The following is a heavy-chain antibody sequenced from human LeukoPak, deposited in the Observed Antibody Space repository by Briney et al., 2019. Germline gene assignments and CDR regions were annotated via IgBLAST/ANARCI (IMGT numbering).Heavy chain of an antibody. CDR2: IYYSGST. Sequence: PSQTLSLTCTVSGGSISSGDYYWSWIRQPPGKGLEWIGYIYYSGSTYYNPSLKSRVTISVDTSKNQFSLKLSSVTAADTAVYYCARDGPWLVPYAFDIWGQGTMVTVSS. J-gene: IGHJ3*02. V-gene: IGHV4-30-4*01. CDR3: ARDGPWLVPYAFDI. CDR1: GGSISSGDYY. D-gene: IGHD6-19*01.